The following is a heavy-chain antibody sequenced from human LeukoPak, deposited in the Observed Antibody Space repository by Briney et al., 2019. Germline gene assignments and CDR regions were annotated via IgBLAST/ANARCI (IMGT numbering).Heavy chain of an antibody. CDR2: ISSSGSTI. CDR1: GGSFSGYY. J-gene: IGHJ3*02. CDR3: ARSIVRGAFDI. Sequence: PSETLSLTCAVYGGSFSGYYWSWIRQAPGKGLEWVSYISSSGSTIYYADSVKGRFTISRDNAKNSLYLQMNSLRAEDTAVYYCARSIVRGAFDIWGQGTMVTVSS. V-gene: IGHV3-11*01. D-gene: IGHD3-10*02.